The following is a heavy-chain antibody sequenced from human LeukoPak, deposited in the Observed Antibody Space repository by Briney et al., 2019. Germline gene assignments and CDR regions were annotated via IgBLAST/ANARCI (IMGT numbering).Heavy chain of an antibody. CDR1: GGTFSSYP. Sequence: GASVKVSCKASGGTFSSYPVSWVRQAPGQGLEWMGGIIPIFGTANYAQKFQGRVTITADESTSTAYMELSSLRSEDTAVYYCARGRDDYGDYGGNYYFDYWGQGTLVTVSS. V-gene: IGHV1-69*01. CDR3: ARGRDDYGDYGGNYYFDY. CDR2: IIPIFGTA. J-gene: IGHJ4*02. D-gene: IGHD4-17*01.